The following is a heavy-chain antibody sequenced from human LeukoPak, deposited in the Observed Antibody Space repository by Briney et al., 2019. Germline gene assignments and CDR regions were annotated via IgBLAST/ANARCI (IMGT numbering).Heavy chain of an antibody. CDR3: ARDPRRAPYCTNGVCPL. V-gene: IGHV4-30-2*01. CDR2: IYHSGST. Sequence: SETLSLTCTVSGGSISSGGYYWSWIRQPPGKGLEWIGYIYHSGSTYYNPSLKSRVTISVDRSKNQFSLKLSSVTAADTAVYYCARDPRRAPYCTNGVCPLWGQGTLVTVSS. D-gene: IGHD2-8*01. CDR1: GGSISSGGYY. J-gene: IGHJ4*02.